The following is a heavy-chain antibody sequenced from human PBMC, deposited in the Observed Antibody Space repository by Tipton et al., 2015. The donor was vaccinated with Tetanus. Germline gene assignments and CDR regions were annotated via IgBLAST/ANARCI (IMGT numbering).Heavy chain of an antibody. CDR3: ARDQARGTRGWNYFDY. V-gene: IGHV4-31*03. CDR1: GGSISSGGYY. J-gene: IGHJ4*02. D-gene: IGHD1-7*01. CDR2: IYYSGST. Sequence: TLSLTCTVSGGSISSGGYYWSWIRQHPGKGLEWLGDIYYSGSTYYNPSPKSRVTISVDTSKNQFSLTLNSVTAGDTAVYYCARDQARGTRGWNYFDYWGQGTLVTVSS.